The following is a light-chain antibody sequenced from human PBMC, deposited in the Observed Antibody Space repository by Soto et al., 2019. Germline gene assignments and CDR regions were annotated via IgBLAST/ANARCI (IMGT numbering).Light chain of an antibody. CDR1: SRDVGGSNY. CDR3: SSYTSSNTLEV. V-gene: IGLV2-14*01. CDR2: EVN. Sequence: QPVLIQPASVSGSPGQSITISCTGTSRDVGGSNYVSWYQHHPHRAPKLLIYEVNYRPSGVSSRFSGSKSGNTASLTISGLRAEDEADYYCSSYTSSNTLEVFGVGTKVTVL. J-gene: IGLJ1*01.